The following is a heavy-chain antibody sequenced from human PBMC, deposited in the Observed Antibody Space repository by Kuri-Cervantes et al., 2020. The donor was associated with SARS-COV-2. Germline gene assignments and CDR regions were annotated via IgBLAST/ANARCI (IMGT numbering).Heavy chain of an antibody. J-gene: IGHJ5*02. Sequence: SLKISCAASGFTFSSYAMSWVRQAPGKGLEWVSGISWNSGSIGYADSVKGRFTISRDNAKNSLYLQMNSLRADDTAVYYCAREADSGYDHWGQGTLVTVSS. CDR1: GFTFSSYA. D-gene: IGHD5-12*01. CDR3: AREADSGYDH. V-gene: IGHV3-9*01. CDR2: ISWNSGSI.